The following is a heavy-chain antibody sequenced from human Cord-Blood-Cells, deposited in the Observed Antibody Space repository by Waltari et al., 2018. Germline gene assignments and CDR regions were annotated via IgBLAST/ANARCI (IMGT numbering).Heavy chain of an antibody. D-gene: IGHD3-22*01. J-gene: IGHJ3*02. V-gene: IGHV4-4*02. Sequence: QVQLPESGPGLVKPSGTLSLTCAVSGGSISSSNWWSWVRQPPGKGLEWIWEIYHSGSTNNNPSLKSRVTIAVDESKNQFSLKLSFVTAADTAVYDCSSLVDYYDSSGYSYAFDIWGQGTMVTVSS. CDR2: IYHSGST. CDR3: SSLVDYYDSSGYSYAFDI. CDR1: GGSISSSNW.